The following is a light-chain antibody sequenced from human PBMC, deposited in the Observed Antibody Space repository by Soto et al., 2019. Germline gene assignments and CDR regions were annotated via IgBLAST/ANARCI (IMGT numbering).Light chain of an antibody. V-gene: IGLV1-47*01. CDR1: SSNIGSIY. CDR2: ANS. CDR3: ATWDDSLRGVL. Sequence: QAVVTQPRSASGTAAQRVTLACSGGSSNIGSIYAYWYRQLPGTPPKPDIYANSQRPLRVPDRFSGSKSGTSASLAISGLRYEDEADYYCATWDDSLRGVLFGGGTKLTVL. J-gene: IGLJ2*01.